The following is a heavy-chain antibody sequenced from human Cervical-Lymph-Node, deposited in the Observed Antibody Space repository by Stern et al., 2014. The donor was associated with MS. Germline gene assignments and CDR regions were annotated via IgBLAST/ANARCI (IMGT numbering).Heavy chain of an antibody. V-gene: IGHV5-51*01. CDR1: GYTFTSYW. Sequence: VQLGQSGPEVKRPGESLKISCQASGYTFTSYWIGWVRQMPGKGLEWIAIIFPGGSDIQYSPSFQGQVTISADKSSSTAYLQWNNLKASDTAIYYCARQRYFDYWGQGTLVTVSS. J-gene: IGHJ4*02. CDR3: ARQRYFDY. CDR2: IFPGGSDI.